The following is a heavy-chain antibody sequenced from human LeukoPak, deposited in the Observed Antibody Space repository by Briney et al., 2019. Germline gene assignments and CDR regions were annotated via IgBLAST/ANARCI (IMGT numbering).Heavy chain of an antibody. V-gene: IGHV4-59*08. CDR1: GDSISSYY. J-gene: IGHJ4*02. Sequence: SETLSLTCTVSGDSISSYYWSWIRQPPGRGLEWIGYIYYSRSTKYNPSLKSRVTISVDTSKNQFSLKLSSVTAADTAVYYCARHRRDSSGYYYGPHFDYWGQGTLVTVSS. CDR2: IYYSRST. D-gene: IGHD3-22*01. CDR3: ARHRRDSSGYYYGPHFDY.